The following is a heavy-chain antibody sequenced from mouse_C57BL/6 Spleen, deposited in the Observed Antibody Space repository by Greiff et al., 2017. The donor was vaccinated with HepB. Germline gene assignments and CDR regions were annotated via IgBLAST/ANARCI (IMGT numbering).Heavy chain of an antibody. Sequence: VQLQQSGAELVRPGASVTLSCKASGYTFTDYEMHWVKQTPVHGLEWIGAIDPETGGTAYNQKFKGKAILTADKSSSTAYMELRSLTSEDSAVYYCTRRGDYGYYYAMDYWGQGTSVTVSS. J-gene: IGHJ4*01. V-gene: IGHV1-15*01. CDR1: GYTFTDYE. CDR2: IDPETGGT. CDR3: TRRGDYGYYYAMDY. D-gene: IGHD2-4*01.